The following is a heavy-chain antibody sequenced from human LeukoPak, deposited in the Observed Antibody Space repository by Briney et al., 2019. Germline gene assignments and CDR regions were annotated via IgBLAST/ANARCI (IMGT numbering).Heavy chain of an antibody. CDR3: ARGGYSSSWYSHYYYYMDV. D-gene: IGHD6-13*01. V-gene: IGHV4-39*01. J-gene: IGHJ6*03. CDR1: SYY. CDR2: IYYSGST. Sequence: SYYWGWIRQPPGKGLEWIGSIYYSGSTYYNPSLKSRVTISVDTSKNQFSLKLSSVTAADTAVYYCARGGYSSSWYSHYYYYMDVWGKGTTVTVSS.